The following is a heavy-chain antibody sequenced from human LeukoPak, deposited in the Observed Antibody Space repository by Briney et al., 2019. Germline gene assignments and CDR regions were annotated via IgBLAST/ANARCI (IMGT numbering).Heavy chain of an antibody. J-gene: IGHJ4*02. CDR2: INTDGSST. CDR1: GFTVDSYW. D-gene: IGHD6-13*01. CDR3: ASGVQGSSWIVN. V-gene: IGHV3-74*01. Sequence: GGSLRLSCAASGFTVDSYWMHWVRQAPGKGLVWVSRINTDGSSTTYADSVKGRFTTSRDNAKNTLYLQMNSLRAEDTAIYYCASGVQGSSWIVNWGQGTLVTVSS.